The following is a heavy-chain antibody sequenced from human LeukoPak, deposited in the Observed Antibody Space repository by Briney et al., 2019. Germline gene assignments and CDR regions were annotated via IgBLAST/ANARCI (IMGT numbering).Heavy chain of an antibody. CDR1: GGSLSSYY. J-gene: IGHJ4*02. V-gene: IGHV4-59*08. D-gene: IGHD6-6*01. CDR2: IYYSGST. CDR3: ARTLYSSSHFDY. Sequence: PSETLSLTCTVSGGSLSSYYWSWIRQPPGKGLEWIGYIYYSGSTNYNPSLKSRVTISVDTSKNQFSLKLSSVTAADTAVYYCARTLYSSSHFDYWGQGTLVTVSS.